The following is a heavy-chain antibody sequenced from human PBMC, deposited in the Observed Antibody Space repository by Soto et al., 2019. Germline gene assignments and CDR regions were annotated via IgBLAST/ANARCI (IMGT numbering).Heavy chain of an antibody. CDR2: INTVNGNP. V-gene: IGHV1-3*04. Sequence: QVQLLQSGAEVKIPGASVNLSCKASGYNFTNGALHCLRQAPGQRPEWLGWINTVNGNPRYSQKFLARVTLTRDTSASTGYMELRGLTSEDTATYYCARGAGRIPVTRAFDIWGQGTVVTVSS. CDR1: GYNFTNGA. CDR3: ARGAGRIPVTRAFDI. J-gene: IGHJ3*02. D-gene: IGHD4-17*01.